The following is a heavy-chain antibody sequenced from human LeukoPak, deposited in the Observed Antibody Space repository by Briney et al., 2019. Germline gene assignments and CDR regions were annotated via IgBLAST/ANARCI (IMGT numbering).Heavy chain of an antibody. J-gene: IGHJ4*02. D-gene: IGHD6-6*01. CDR2: ISSSSSTI. V-gene: IGHV3-48*04. CDR1: GFTFSSYS. Sequence: PTGGSLRLSCAASGFTFSSYSMNWVRQAPGKGLEWVSYISSSSSTIYYADSVRGRFTISRDNAKNSLYLQMNSLRAEDTAVYYCARDEYSSSAGVDYWGQGTLVTVSS. CDR3: ARDEYSSSAGVDY.